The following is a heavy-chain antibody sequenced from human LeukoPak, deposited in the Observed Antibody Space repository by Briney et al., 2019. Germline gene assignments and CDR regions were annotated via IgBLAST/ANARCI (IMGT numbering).Heavy chain of an antibody. CDR3: ARGRYSSSWTHFYYFDY. V-gene: IGHV4-31*03. CDR2: IYYSGST. Sequence: PSQTLSLTCTVSGGSISSGGYYWSWIRQHPGKGLEWIGYIYYSGSTYYNPSLKSRVTISVDTSKNQFSLKLSSVTAADTAVYYCARGRYSSSWTHFYYFDYWGQGTLVTVSS. CDR1: GGSISSGGYY. D-gene: IGHD6-13*01. J-gene: IGHJ4*02.